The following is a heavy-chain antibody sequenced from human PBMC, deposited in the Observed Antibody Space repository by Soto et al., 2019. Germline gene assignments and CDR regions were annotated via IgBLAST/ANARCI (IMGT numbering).Heavy chain of an antibody. V-gene: IGHV3-7*04. CDR2: IKQDGNDL. CDR3: ARAIFGVGNHASYFDV. J-gene: IGHJ6*04. D-gene: IGHD3-3*01. Sequence: EVQLVESGGGLVQPGGSLRLSCAASGFTFSSYWMSWVRQAPEKGLEWVANIKQDGNDLYYVDSVKGRFTISRDNAKNSLYLHMSSLRAEDTGVYYCARAIFGVGNHASYFDVWGKGTTVTVSS. CDR1: GFTFSSYW.